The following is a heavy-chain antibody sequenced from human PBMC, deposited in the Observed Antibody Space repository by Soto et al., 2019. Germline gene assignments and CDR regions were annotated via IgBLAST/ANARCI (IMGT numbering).Heavy chain of an antibody. V-gene: IGHV1-18*01. J-gene: IGHJ5*02. CDR1: GYTFTSCG. Sequence: QVQLVQSGAEVRKPGASVKVSCKASGYTFTSCGISWVRQAPGQGLEWMGWISAYNGNTNYAQKLQGRVTMTTDTSTSTAYMELRSLRSDDTAVYYCARANYGSGRGTHWFDPWGQGTLVTVSS. D-gene: IGHD3-10*01. CDR3: ARANYGSGRGTHWFDP. CDR2: ISAYNGNT.